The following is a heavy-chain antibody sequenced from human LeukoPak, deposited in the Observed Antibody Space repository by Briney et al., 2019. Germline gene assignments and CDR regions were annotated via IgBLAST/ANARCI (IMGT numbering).Heavy chain of an antibody. CDR3: AKYGGELGVALDK. J-gene: IGHJ4*02. Sequence: QTGGSLRLSCVVSGFSFRNYWMSWVRQTPGRGLQWVANINIDGTEKSYVDSVKGRFTISRDNAKNSLYLQMNSLRAEDTAVYYCAKYGGELGVALDKWGQGTLVTVSS. V-gene: IGHV3-7*01. D-gene: IGHD4-23*01. CDR1: GFSFRNYW. CDR2: INIDGTEK.